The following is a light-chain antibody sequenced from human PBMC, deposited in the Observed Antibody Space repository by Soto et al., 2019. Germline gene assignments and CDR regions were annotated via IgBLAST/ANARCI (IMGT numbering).Light chain of an antibody. Sequence: QSVLTQPPSVSGAPGQRVTISCTGSSSSIGAGYDVHWYQQLPGTAPKLLIYGNSNRPSGVPDRFSGSKSGTSASLAITGLQADDEPDYYCQAYDSSLSGLVFGGATQLTVL. CDR1: SSSIGAGYD. J-gene: IGLJ2*01. V-gene: IGLV1-40*01. CDR3: QAYDSSLSGLV. CDR2: GNS.